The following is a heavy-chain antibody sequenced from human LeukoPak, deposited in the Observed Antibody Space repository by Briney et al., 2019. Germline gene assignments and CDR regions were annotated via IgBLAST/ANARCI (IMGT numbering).Heavy chain of an antibody. V-gene: IGHV3-23*01. CDR2: ISGSGGST. J-gene: IGHJ4*02. Sequence: PGGSLRLSCAASGFTFSSYAMSWVRQAPGKGLEWVSVISGSGGSTYYADSVKGRFTISRDNSKNTLYLQMNSLRAEDTAVYYCVKPWKSSSWSHFDYWGQGTLVTVSS. CDR1: GFTFSSYA. CDR3: VKPWKSSSWSHFDY. D-gene: IGHD6-13*01.